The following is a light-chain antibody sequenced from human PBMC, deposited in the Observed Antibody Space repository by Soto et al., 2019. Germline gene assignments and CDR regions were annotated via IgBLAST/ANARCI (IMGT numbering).Light chain of an antibody. V-gene: IGLV2-23*02. CDR3: CSSAGSSTYV. J-gene: IGLJ1*01. Sequence: QSVLRQPASGSDSPGQTITISCTGTSRDVGSYNLVSWYKQHPGKAPKLMSYEVSKRRSGGSNRFSGSKSGNTAYLTITELQAEHEADYYCCSSAGSSTYVFGTGTTVTVL. CDR2: EVS. CDR1: SRDVGSYNL.